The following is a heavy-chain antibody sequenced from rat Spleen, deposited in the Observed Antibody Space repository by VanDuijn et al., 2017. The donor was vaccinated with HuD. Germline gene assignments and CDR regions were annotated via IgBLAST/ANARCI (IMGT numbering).Heavy chain of an antibody. J-gene: IGHJ2*01. V-gene: IGHV5-22*01. D-gene: IGHD1-7*01. Sequence: EVQLVESGGGLVQPGRSLKLSCAASGFTFSDYYMAWVRQAPKKGLEWVASISYEGSSTYYRDSVKGRFTVSRDNAKSTLYLQMNSLRSEDTATYYCTRSGYGSPFDYWGQGVMVTVSS. CDR3: TRSGYGSPFDY. CDR2: ISYEGSST. CDR1: GFTFSDYY.